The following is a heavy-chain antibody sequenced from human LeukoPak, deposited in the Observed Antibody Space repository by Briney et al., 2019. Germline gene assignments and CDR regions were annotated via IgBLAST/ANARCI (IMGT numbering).Heavy chain of an antibody. CDR3: ARYSYGPRFSFDY. D-gene: IGHD5-18*01. J-gene: IGHJ4*02. CDR1: GGSFSGYY. V-gene: IGHV4-34*01. CDR2: INHSGST. Sequence: PSETLSLTCAVYGGSFSGYYWSWIRQPPGKGLEWIGEINHSGSTNYNSSLKSRVTISVDTSKNQFSLKLSSVTAADTAVYYCARYSYGPRFSFDYWGQGTLVTVSS.